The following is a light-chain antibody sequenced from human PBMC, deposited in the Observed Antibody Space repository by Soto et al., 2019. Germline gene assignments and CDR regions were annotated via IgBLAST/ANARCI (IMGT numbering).Light chain of an antibody. CDR1: QVIRRW. CDR3: QRYNTYRM. CDR2: DVS. V-gene: IGKV1-5*01. Sequence: DIQRTISNYTQSAVEGTRVDLAGRASQVIRRWLAWYQQKPGKAPKLLIYDVSTLENGVPSRFSGSESGTEFTLTFRSLRSDDFATYVCQRYNTYRMFGQGTKVDIK. J-gene: IGKJ1*01.